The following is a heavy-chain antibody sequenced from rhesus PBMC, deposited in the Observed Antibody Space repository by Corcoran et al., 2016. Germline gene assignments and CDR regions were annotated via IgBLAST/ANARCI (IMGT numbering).Heavy chain of an antibody. CDR3: TRGAYGSNWGYFDY. CDR2: IVTYKGKK. J-gene: IGHJ4*01. V-gene: IGHV1-1*01. CDR1: GYTFTSYY. D-gene: IGHD4-29*01. Sequence: QVQLVQSGAEIKQPGASVKLSCKASGYTFTSYYMHWVRQAPGQGLEWISQIVTYKGKKGYAQNFQGRVTITTDTSTSTGYMELSSLRSEDTAVYYCTRGAYGSNWGYFDYWGQGVLVTVSS.